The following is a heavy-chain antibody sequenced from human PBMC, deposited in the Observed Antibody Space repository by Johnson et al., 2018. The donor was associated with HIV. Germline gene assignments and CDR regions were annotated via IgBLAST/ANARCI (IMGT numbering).Heavy chain of an antibody. CDR2: GGST. V-gene: IGHV3-11*04. J-gene: IGHJ3*02. D-gene: IGHD3-22*01. Sequence: GGSTYYADSVKGRFTISRDNAKNSLYLQMNSLRAEDTAVYYCARDLVPYYYDSSGYSYAFDIWGQGTMVTVSS. CDR3: ARDLVPYYYDSSGYSYAFDI.